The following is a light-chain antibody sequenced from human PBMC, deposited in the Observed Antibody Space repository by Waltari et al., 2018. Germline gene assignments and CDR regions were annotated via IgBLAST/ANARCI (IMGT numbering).Light chain of an antibody. CDR1: DSNIGSNS. J-gene: IGLJ2*01. Sequence: QSVLTQPPSASGTAGQRVAIPCSGSDSNIGSNSVNWYQHLPGLAPKLLIYRNDQRPSGVPDRFSASTSRTSASLAISGLLSEDEAIYYCSTWDDSLDIVLFGGGTKLTVL. CDR3: STWDDSLDIVL. CDR2: RND. V-gene: IGLV1-44*01.